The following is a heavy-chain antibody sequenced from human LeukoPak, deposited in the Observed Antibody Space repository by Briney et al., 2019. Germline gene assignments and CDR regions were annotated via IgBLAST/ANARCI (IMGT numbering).Heavy chain of an antibody. CDR3: ARVVRYLWYFDL. J-gene: IGHJ2*01. CDR1: GGSFSGYY. Sequence: PSETLSLTCAVYGGSFSGYYWSWIRQPPGKGLEWIGEINHSGSTNYNPSLKSRGTISVDTSKNQFSLKLSSVTAADTAVYYCARVVRYLWYFDLWGRGTLVTVSS. V-gene: IGHV4-34*01. CDR2: INHSGST. D-gene: IGHD3-9*01.